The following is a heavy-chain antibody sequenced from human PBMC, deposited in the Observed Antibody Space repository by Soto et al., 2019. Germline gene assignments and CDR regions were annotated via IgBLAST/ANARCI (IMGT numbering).Heavy chain of an antibody. CDR3: ARADIVATTDKSNFDY. CDR2: INSDGSST. D-gene: IGHD5-12*01. V-gene: IGHV3-74*01. J-gene: IGHJ4*02. CDR1: GFTFSSYW. Sequence: GGSLRLSCAASGFTFSSYWMHWVRQAPGKGLVWVSRINSDGSSTSYADSVKGRFTISRDNAKNTLYLQMNSLRAEDTAVYYCARADIVATTDKSNFDYWGQGTLVTVSS.